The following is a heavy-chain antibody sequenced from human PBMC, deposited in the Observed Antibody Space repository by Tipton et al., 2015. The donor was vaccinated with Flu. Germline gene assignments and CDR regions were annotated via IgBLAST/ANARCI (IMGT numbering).Heavy chain of an antibody. J-gene: IGHJ6*02. CDR2: IYYSGTT. CDR3: ARDLWNDRRAYYYYGVDV. D-gene: IGHD1-1*01. V-gene: IGHV4-39*07. CDR1: GGPISSSSYY. Sequence: TLSLTCSVSGGPISSSSYYWGWIRQPPGRGLEWVGSIYYSGTTYYNPSLKSRVTISIDASKNQFSLDMTSLTAADTAVYYCARDLWNDRRAYYYYGVDVWGQGTTVTVPS.